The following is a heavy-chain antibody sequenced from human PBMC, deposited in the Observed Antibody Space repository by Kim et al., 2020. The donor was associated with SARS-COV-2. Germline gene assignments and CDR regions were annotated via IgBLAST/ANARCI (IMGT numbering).Heavy chain of an antibody. V-gene: IGHV3-30*18. Sequence: GGSLRLSCAASGFTFSSYGMHWVRQAPGKGLEWVAVISYDGSNKYYADSVKGRFTISRDNSKNTLYLQMNSLRAEDTAVYYCAKGGSGWTINGGYWGQGTLVTVSS. CDR2: ISYDGSNK. D-gene: IGHD6-19*01. CDR3: AKGGSGWTINGGY. CDR1: GFTFSSYG. J-gene: IGHJ4*02.